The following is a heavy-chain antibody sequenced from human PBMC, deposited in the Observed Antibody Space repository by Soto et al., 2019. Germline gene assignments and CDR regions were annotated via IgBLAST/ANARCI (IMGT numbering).Heavy chain of an antibody. J-gene: IGHJ6*02. D-gene: IGHD1-26*01. V-gene: IGHV4-61*01. CDR3: ARVGSSCHSGGCYYYYGLGG. Sequence: QVRLQESGPGLVKPSETLSLSCLVSGDSVGNGPYYWSWIRQSPGEGLEWIAYIYYSGSTNVNPSLESRVNISIDMSKNQFFLELRSVTAADAAVYFCARVGSSCHSGGCYYYYGLGGWGHGTTVAISS. CDR2: IYYSGST. CDR1: GDSVGNGPYY.